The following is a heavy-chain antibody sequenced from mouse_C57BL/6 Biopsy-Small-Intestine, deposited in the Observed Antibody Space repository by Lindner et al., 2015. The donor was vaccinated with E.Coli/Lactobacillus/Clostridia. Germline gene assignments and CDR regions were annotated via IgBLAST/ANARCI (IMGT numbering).Heavy chain of an antibody. CDR2: IYPGSGNT. V-gene: IGHV1-76*01. Sequence: VQLQESGAELVRPGASVKLSCKASGYTFTDYYINWVKQRPGQGLEWIARIYPGSGNTYYNEKFKGKATLTAEKSSSTAYMQLSSLTSEDSAVYFCARAYGNYVGAMDYWGQGTSVTVSS. J-gene: IGHJ4*01. D-gene: IGHD2-1*01. CDR3: ARAYGNYVGAMDY. CDR1: GYTFTDYY.